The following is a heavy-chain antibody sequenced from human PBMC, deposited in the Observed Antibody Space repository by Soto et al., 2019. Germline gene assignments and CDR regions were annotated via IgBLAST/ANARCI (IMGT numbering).Heavy chain of an antibody. J-gene: IGHJ6*02. CDR1: GYTFTGYY. V-gene: IGHV1-2*04. Sequence: QVQLVQSGAEVKKPGASVKVSCKASGYTFTGYYMHWVRQAPGQGLEWMGWINPNSGGTNYAQKFQGWVTMTRDTSISTADMELSRLRSDDTAVYYCTRSYYSYYGMDVWGQGTTVTVSS. CDR2: INPNSGGT. CDR3: TRSYYSYYGMDV.